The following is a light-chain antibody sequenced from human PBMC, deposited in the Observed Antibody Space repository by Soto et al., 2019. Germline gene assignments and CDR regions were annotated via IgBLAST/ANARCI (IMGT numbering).Light chain of an antibody. J-gene: IGKJ1*01. CDR2: GAS. CDR1: QSVSST. V-gene: IGKV3-15*01. CDR3: HQYNNWRGT. Sequence: EIVMTQSPATLSVSPGERATLSCRASQSVSSTLAWYQQKPGQAPRLLIYGASTRATGIPARFSGSGSGTEFTLTISSLQSEDFAVYYCHQYNNWRGTGGQGTKVEVK.